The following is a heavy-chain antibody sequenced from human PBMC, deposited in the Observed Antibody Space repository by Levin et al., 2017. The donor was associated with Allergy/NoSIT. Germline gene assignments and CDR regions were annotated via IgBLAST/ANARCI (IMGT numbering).Heavy chain of an antibody. D-gene: IGHD1-26*01. CDR1: GGSIRDSF. V-gene: IGHV4-34*01. CDR3: ATVRELLFGS. J-gene: IGHJ4*02. CDR2: ISHSGST. Sequence: SQTLSLTCAVYGGSIRDSFWSWIRQPPGKGLEWIGEISHSGSTNYNPSLKSRVTISVDTSKNQFSLTLRSVTAADTAVYYCATVRELLFGSWGQGTLVTVSS.